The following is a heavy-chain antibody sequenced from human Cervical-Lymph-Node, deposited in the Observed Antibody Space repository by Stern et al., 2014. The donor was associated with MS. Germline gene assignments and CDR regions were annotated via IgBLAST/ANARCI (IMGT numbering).Heavy chain of an antibody. CDR3: ARANRGMTPLNY. V-gene: IGHV4-31*03. J-gene: IGHJ4*02. CDR2: VFYVGYT. Sequence: VQLEESGPGLVKPSQTLSLTCTVSGGSISSGGYYWSWIRQHPGRGLEWIGYVFYVGYTYYNPSLKGRLTISVDTSKNQFSLRVSSATAADTAVYYCARANRGMTPLNYWGQGILVTVSS. CDR1: GGSISSGGYY.